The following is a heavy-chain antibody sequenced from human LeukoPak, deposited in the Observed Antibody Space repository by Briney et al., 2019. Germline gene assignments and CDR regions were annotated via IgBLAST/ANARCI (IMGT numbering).Heavy chain of an antibody. D-gene: IGHD3-22*01. J-gene: IGHJ3*02. CDR1: GYTFTSYD. Sequence: ASVKVSCKASGYTFTSYDINWVRQATGQGLEWMGWMNPNSGNTGYAQKFQGRVTMTRDTSTSTVYMELSSLRSEDTAVYYCAREYYYDSSGYSPDAFDIWGQGTMVTVSS. CDR2: MNPNSGNT. CDR3: AREYYYDSSGYSPDAFDI. V-gene: IGHV1-8*01.